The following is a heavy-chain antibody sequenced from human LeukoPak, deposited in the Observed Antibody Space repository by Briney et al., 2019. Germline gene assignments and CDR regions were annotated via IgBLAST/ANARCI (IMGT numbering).Heavy chain of an antibody. CDR1: GFTFSSYA. V-gene: IGHV3-23*01. CDR3: AKHTDFDWFYRGWYFDY. J-gene: IGHJ4*02. Sequence: GGSLRLPCAASGFTFSSYAMSWVRQAPGKGLEWVSAISGSGGSTYYADSVKGRFTISRDNSKNTLYLQMNSLRAEDTAVYYCAKHTDFDWFYRGWYFDYWGQGTLVTVSS. CDR2: ISGSGGST. D-gene: IGHD3-9*01.